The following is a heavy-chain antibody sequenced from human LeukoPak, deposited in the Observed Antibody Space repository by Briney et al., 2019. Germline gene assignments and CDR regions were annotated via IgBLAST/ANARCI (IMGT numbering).Heavy chain of an antibody. CDR1: KFTFSNYG. D-gene: IGHD3-10*01. CDR2: IRYDRSIN. V-gene: IGHV3-30*02. CDR3: AKPRYGGTTYYYMDV. J-gene: IGHJ6*03. Sequence: GGSLRLSCAGSKFTFSNYGMHWVRQAPGKGLEWVAFIRYDRSINYYADSVKGRFTISRDNSKNTLYLQMNSLRAEDTAVYYCAKPRYGGTTYYYMDVWGKGTTVTISS.